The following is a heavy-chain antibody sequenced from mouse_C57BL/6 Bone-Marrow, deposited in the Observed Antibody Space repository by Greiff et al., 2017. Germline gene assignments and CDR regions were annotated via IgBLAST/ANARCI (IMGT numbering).Heavy chain of an antibody. Sequence: EVKVEESGGGLVKPGGSLKLSCAASGFTFSSYAMSWVRQTPEKRLEWVATISDGGSYTYYPDNVKGRFTISRDNAKNNLYLQMSHLKSEDTAMYYCASRGGFAYWGQGTLVTVSA. CDR2: ISDGGSYT. J-gene: IGHJ3*01. CDR1: GFTFSSYA. V-gene: IGHV5-4*03. CDR3: ASRGGFAY.